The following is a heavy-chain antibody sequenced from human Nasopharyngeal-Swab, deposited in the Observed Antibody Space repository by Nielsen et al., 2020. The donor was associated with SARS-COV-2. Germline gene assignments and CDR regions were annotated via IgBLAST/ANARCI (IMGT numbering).Heavy chain of an antibody. CDR1: GFTFDDYA. D-gene: IGHD2-15*01. V-gene: IGHV3-9*01. CDR3: AKGGYCSGGSCFNWFDP. CDR2: ISWNSGSI. J-gene: IGHJ5*02. Sequence: GGSLRLSCAASGFTFDDYAMHWVRQAPGRGLEWVSGISWNSGSIGYADSVKDRFTISRDNAKNSLYLQMNSLRAEDTALYYCAKGGYCSGGSCFNWFDPWGQGTLVTVSS.